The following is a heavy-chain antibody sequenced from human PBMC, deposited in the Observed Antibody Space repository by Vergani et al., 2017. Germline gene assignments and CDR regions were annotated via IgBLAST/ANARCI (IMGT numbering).Heavy chain of an antibody. CDR3: AHSYYDCWSGYSDY. CDR1: GFSLSTSGVG. D-gene: IGHD3-3*01. J-gene: IGHJ4*02. Sequence: QITLKESGPTLVKPTPTLTLTCTFSGFSLSTSGVGVGWIRRPPGKALEWLALIYLDDDKRYSPSLKSRLTITKDTSKNQVVLTMTNMYPVDTATYYFAHSYYDCWSGYSDYWGQGTLVTVSS. V-gene: IGHV2-5*02. CDR2: IYLDDDK.